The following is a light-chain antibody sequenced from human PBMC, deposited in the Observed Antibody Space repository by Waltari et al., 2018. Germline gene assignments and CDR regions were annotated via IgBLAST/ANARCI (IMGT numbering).Light chain of an antibody. CDR2: EVS. Sequence: DIVMTQTPLSLSVTPGQPASMSCKSSQSPLYSDGKTYLYWYVQKTGQSPQLLIYEVSSRFSRVPDRFSGRGLGTNFTLKISRGEADDVGVYYCVKGKDFPGTFGQGTKVEIK. V-gene: IGKV2-29*01. J-gene: IGKJ1*01. CDR3: VKGKDFPGT. CDR1: QSPLYSDGKTY.